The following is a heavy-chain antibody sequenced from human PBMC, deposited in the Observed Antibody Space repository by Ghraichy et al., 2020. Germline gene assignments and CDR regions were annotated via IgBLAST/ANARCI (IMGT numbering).Heavy chain of an antibody. Sequence: ASVKVSCKASGYTFTNNYMHGVRQAPGQGLEWMGIINPSGITSYAQKFQGRVSMTWDTSTSTVYMGLSSLRSEDTAVYYFAREMVGTTTELNYYYAMDVRGQATTVTVAS. V-gene: IGHV1-46*01. J-gene: IGHJ6*02. CDR1: GYTFTNNY. CDR3: AREMVGTTTELNYYYAMDV. D-gene: IGHD1-26*01. CDR2: INPSGIT.